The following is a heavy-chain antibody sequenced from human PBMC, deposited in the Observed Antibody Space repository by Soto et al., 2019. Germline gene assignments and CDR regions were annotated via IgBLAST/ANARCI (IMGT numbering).Heavy chain of an antibody. D-gene: IGHD2-21*01. V-gene: IGHV3-73*01. CDR2: IRNKANRYAT. Sequence: PGGSLRLSCAASGFTFSGSGMHWVRQASGQGLEWVGRIRNKANRYATAYAASVKGRFTISRDDSKNTTYLQMNSLKTEDTAVYYCTRFVEIPFDYWGQGTLVTVSS. J-gene: IGHJ4*02. CDR3: TRFVEIPFDY. CDR1: GFTFSGSG.